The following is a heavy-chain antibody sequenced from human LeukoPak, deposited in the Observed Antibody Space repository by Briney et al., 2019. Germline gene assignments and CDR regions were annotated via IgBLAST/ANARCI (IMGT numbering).Heavy chain of an antibody. J-gene: IGHJ4*02. V-gene: IGHV4-39*01. D-gene: IGHD1-26*01. CDR2: IYYSGST. Sequence: SETLSLTCTVSGGSISSSSYYWGWIRQPPGKGLEWIGSIYYSGSTYYNPSLKSRVTISVDTSKNQFSLKLSSVTAADTAVYYCARRGLYSGSYYGPFDYWGQGTLVTVSS. CDR1: GGSISSSSYY. CDR3: ARRGLYSGSYYGPFDY.